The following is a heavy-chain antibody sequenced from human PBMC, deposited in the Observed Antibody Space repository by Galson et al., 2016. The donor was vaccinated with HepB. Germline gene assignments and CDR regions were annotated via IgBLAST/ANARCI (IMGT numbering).Heavy chain of an antibody. CDR3: AIFTGRRYFEL. CDR1: GYSFTSYY. V-gene: IGHV1-46*01. Sequence: SGYSFTSYYMHWVRQAPGQGLEWMGIINPSGGTTRYAQKFQGRVTMTSDTSTSTVYMEVSSLRSDDTAVYYCAIFTGRRYFELWGRGTLVTVSS. J-gene: IGHJ2*01. CDR2: INPSGGTT. D-gene: IGHD3-16*01.